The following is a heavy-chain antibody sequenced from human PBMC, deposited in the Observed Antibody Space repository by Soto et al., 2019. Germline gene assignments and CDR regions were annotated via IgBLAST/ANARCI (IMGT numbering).Heavy chain of an antibody. CDR3: AKDLIRGDGYVDFDY. CDR2: IYAGGGTT. D-gene: IGHD3-10*01. CDR1: GFIFSNYA. V-gene: IGHV3-23*01. J-gene: IGHJ4*02. Sequence: EVELLESGGGLVQPGGSLRLSCAASGFIFSNYAMFWFRRAPGKGLDWVSTIYAGGGTTHYAESVKGRFTISRNNSNNRLYLQLNNLRAEDTAVYFCAKDLIRGDGYVDFDYWGQGTLVTVSS.